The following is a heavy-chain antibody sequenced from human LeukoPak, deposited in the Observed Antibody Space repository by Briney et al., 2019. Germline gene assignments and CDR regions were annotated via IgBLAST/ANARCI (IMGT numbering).Heavy chain of an antibody. V-gene: IGHV3-48*04. CDR1: GFTFSSYS. Sequence: GVSLRLSCAASGFTFSSYSMNWVRQAPGKGLEWVSYISSSGTTIYYADSVKGRFTISRDNAKNSLYLQMNSLRAEDTAVYFCARWDSSGCLDYWGQGTLVTVSS. D-gene: IGHD3-22*01. CDR3: ARWDSSGCLDY. CDR2: ISSSGTTI. J-gene: IGHJ4*02.